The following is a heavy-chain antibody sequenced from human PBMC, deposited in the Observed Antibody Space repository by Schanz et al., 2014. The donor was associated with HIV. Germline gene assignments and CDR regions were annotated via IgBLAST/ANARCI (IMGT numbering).Heavy chain of an antibody. CDR1: GGSFSAYY. D-gene: IGHD2-2*02. CDR2: INHSGST. J-gene: IGHJ5*02. CDR3: ARGIRRDCSSPSCNTGWFDP. V-gene: IGHV4-34*01. Sequence: QVQLQQWGAGLLKPSETLSLTCVVYGGSFSAYYWTWIRQPPGKGLEWIGEINHSGSTNYNPSLKSRVTISIDTSKNQFSLKLSSVTAADTAVYYCARGIRRDCSSPSCNTGWFDPWGQGTLVTVSS.